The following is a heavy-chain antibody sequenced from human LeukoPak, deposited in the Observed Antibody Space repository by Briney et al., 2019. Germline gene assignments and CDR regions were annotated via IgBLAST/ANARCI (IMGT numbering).Heavy chain of an antibody. V-gene: IGHV3-23*01. D-gene: IGHD5-18*01. CDR3: AKPREATAMVGAVDY. Sequence: PGGSLRLSCAASGFTFSSYAMSWVRQAPGKGLEWVSAISGSGGSTYYADSVKGRFTISRDNSKNTLYLQMNSLRAEDTAVYYRAKPREATAMVGAVDYWGQGTLVTVSS. J-gene: IGHJ4*02. CDR1: GFTFSSYA. CDR2: ISGSGGST.